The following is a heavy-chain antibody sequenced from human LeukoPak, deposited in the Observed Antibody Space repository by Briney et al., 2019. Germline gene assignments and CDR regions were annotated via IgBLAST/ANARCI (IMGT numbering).Heavy chain of an antibody. V-gene: IGHV3-13*05. D-gene: IGHD2-15*01. CDR2: IGTAGDP. CDR3: ARAAGGSRGLYFDY. CDR1: GFTFSSYD. J-gene: IGHJ4*02. Sequence: GGSLRLSCAASGFTFSSYDMHWVRQATAKGLEWVSAIGTAGDPYYPGSVKGRFTISRENAKHSLYLQMNSLRAGDTAVYYCARAAGGSRGLYFDYWGQGTLVTVSS.